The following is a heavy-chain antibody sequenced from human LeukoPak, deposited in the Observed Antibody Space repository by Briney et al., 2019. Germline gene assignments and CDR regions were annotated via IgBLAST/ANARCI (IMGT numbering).Heavy chain of an antibody. J-gene: IGHJ4*02. V-gene: IGHV3-53*01. CDR2: LNNRATTT. Sequence: GGSLRLSCAASGFTVSSNYMSWVRQAPGKGPEWVSALNNRATTTYYADSVKGRFTISRDNSKNTLYLQMDSLRVEDTAIYYCAKESPYASPRNYYFDYWGQGTLVTVSS. CDR1: GFTVSSNY. CDR3: AKESPYASPRNYYFDY.